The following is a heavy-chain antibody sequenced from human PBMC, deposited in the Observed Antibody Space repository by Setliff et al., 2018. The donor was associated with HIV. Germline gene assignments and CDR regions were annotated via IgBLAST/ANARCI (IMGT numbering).Heavy chain of an antibody. CDR2: IYYSGTT. J-gene: IGHJ3*02. CDR3: ARENAGATMVRGVIIGDAFDI. Sequence: PSETLSLTCSVSGGSFRSGSYYWDWIRQSPGKGLEWIGYIYYSGTTNYNPSLKSRVTISIATSKNQFSLKLSSVTAADTAVYYCARENAGATMVRGVIIGDAFDIWGQGTLVTVSS. D-gene: IGHD3-10*01. CDR1: GGSFRSGSYY. V-gene: IGHV4-61*01.